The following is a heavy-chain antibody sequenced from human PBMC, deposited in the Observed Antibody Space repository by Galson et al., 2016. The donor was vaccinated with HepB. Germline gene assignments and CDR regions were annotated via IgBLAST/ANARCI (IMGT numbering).Heavy chain of an antibody. V-gene: IGHV7-4-1*02. CDR3: ARARSGGRDLFDY. CDR2: IHINTGNP. J-gene: IGHJ4*02. D-gene: IGHD3-10*01. Sequence: SVKVSCKASGYTFSRLALNWVRQAPGQGPEWMGWIHINTGNPTYAQGFTGRFVFSLDTSVTTTYLQINDLKAEDTALYYCARARSGGRDLFDYWGQGTLDTVST. CDR1: GYTFSRLA.